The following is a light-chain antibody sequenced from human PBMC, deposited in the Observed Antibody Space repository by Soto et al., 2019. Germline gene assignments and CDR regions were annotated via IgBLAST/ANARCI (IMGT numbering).Light chain of an antibody. CDR1: QSISSY. CDR3: QQSYSTPPT. Sequence: DIQMTQSPSSLSASVGDRATITCRASQSISSYLNWYQQKPGKAPKLLIYAASSLQSGVPSRFSGSGSGTDFTLTISSLQPEDFATYYCQQSYSTPPTFGRGTKVDIK. V-gene: IGKV1-39*01. CDR2: AAS. J-gene: IGKJ1*01.